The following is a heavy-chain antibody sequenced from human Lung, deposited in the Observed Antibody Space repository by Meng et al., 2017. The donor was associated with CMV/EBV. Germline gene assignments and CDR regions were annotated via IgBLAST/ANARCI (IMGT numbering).Heavy chain of an antibody. D-gene: IGHD3-22*01. Sequence: GPGGGVGGGGGQPGSSLRPSGAAFGFNFISYAMHGVRQALGKGLEWVAVITYDDRNKYYADSVKGRFTITRDNSKNTLYLQMNSLRADDSAVYYCARDDSSSWGQGTLVTVSS. V-gene: IGHV3-30*04. CDR1: GFNFISYA. J-gene: IGHJ5*02. CDR2: ITYDDRNK. CDR3: ARDDSSS.